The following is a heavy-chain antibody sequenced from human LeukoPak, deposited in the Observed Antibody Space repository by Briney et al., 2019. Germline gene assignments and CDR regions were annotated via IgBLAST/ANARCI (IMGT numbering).Heavy chain of an antibody. D-gene: IGHD6-13*01. CDR1: GFTFSDYY. Sequence: GGSLRLSCAASGFTFSDYYMSWIRQAPGKGLEWVSYISSSGSTIYYADSVKGRFTISRDNAKNSLYLQMNSLRAEDTAVYYCARDLAAAGNDQDAFDYWGQGTLVTVSS. V-gene: IGHV3-11*04. CDR2: ISSSGSTI. CDR3: ARDLAAAGNDQDAFDY. J-gene: IGHJ4*02.